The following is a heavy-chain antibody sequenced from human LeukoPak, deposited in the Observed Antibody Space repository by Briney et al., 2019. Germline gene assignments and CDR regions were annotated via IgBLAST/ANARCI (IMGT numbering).Heavy chain of an antibody. CDR1: GFTFSRYA. J-gene: IGHJ4*02. D-gene: IGHD2-2*01. V-gene: IGHV3-23*01. CDR3: AKSRGSSCYGPIDY. CDR2: ISDSGGST. Sequence: GGSLRLSCAASGFTFSRYAMTWVCQAPGKGLEWVSAISDSGGSTYYADSVEGRFTISRDTSKNTLYLQMNSLRAEDTAVYYCAKSRGSSCYGPIDYWGQETLVTVSS.